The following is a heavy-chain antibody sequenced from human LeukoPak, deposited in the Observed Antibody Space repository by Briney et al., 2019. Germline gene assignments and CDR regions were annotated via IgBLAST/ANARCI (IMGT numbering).Heavy chain of an antibody. Sequence: GGSLRLSCAASGFRFNSYVMNWVRQAPGKGLEWLSYLSNTNMIHYAESVKGRFTISRDNAKNSLYLQMDGLRAEDTAVYYCARRGDTPMVGDYWGQGTLVTVSS. V-gene: IGHV3-48*01. J-gene: IGHJ4*02. CDR3: ARRGDTPMVGDY. D-gene: IGHD5-18*01. CDR1: GFRFNSYV. CDR2: LSNTNMI.